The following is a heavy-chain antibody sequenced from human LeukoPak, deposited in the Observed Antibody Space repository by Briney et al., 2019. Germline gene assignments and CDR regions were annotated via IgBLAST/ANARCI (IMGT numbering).Heavy chain of an antibody. CDR1: GFTFSSYA. CDR3: PNIGDGMDV. V-gene: IGHV3-23*01. J-gene: IGHJ6*02. D-gene: IGHD1-26*01. Sequence: PGGSLRLSCAASGFTFSSYAMSWVRQAPGKGLEWVSSISGSGGSTYYAASVKGRFTISRDNSKNTLYLQMNSLRAEDTAVYYCPNIGDGMDVWGQGTTVTVSS. CDR2: ISGSGGST.